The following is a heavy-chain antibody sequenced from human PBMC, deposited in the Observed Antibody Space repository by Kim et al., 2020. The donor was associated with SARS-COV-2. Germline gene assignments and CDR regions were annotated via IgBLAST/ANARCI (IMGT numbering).Heavy chain of an antibody. J-gene: IGHJ5*02. CDR3: VKGIAAS. V-gene: IGHV3-23*01. D-gene: IGHD6-13*01. CDR2: GVST. Sequence: GVSTKYADSVKGRFTISRDNSKNTLYLQMNSLRVEDTAVYYCVKGIAASWGKGTLVTVSS.